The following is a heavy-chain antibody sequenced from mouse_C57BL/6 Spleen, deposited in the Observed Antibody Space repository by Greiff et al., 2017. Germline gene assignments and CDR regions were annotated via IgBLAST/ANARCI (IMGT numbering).Heavy chain of an antibody. J-gene: IGHJ2*01. CDR2: IDPSDSYT. D-gene: IGHD1-1*01. Sequence: VQLQQPGAELVRPGTSVKLSCKASGYTFTSYWMHWVKQRPGQGLEWIGVIDPSDSYTNYNQKFKGKATLTVDTSSSTAYMQLSSLTSEDSAVYYCARWGITTVVEPDYWGQGTTLTVSS. V-gene: IGHV1-59*01. CDR1: GYTFTSYW. CDR3: ARWGITTVVEPDY.